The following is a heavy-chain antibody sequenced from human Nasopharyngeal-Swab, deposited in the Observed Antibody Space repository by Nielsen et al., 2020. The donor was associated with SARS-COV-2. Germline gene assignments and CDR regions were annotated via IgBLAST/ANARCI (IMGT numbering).Heavy chain of an antibody. CDR1: AGTFSSYA. J-gene: IGHJ4*02. Sequence: SVKVSCKASAGTFSSYAISWVRQAPGQGLEWMGGIIVNLGMTKYAQKFKDSVIINADESTGTAYMELSSLRSEDTAVYYCATWGIGYGENAHATFDSWGQGTQVTVSS. D-gene: IGHD4-17*01. CDR2: IIVNLGMT. CDR3: ATWGIGYGENAHATFDS. V-gene: IGHV1-69*10.